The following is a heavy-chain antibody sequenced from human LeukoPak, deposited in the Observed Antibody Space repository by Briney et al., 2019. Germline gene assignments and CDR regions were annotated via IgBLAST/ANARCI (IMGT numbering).Heavy chain of an antibody. CDR3: ARAPFQD. V-gene: IGHV3-23*01. D-gene: IGHD2-15*01. CDR1: GFTFSNYA. Sequence: GGSLRLSCAASGFTFSNYAMRWVRQAPGKGLEWVSGISGSGDSTYYADSVKGRFTISGDNSKNTLYLQMNSLRAEDTAVYYCARAPFQDWGQGTLVTVSS. J-gene: IGHJ4*02. CDR2: ISGSGDST.